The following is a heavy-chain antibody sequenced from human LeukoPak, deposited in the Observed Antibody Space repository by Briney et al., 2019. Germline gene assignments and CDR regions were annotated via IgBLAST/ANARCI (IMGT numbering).Heavy chain of an antibody. J-gene: IGHJ6*04. CDR2: ISSSSSYI. CDR1: GFIFSSYS. Sequence: PGGSLRLSCATSGFIFSSYSMNWVRQAPGKGLECVSSISSSSSYIYHADSVKGRFTISRDNAKNSLYLQMNSLRAEDTAMYYCARLAAAGTSFYGMDVWGKGTTVTVSS. CDR3: ARLAAAGTSFYGMDV. D-gene: IGHD6-13*01. V-gene: IGHV3-21*01.